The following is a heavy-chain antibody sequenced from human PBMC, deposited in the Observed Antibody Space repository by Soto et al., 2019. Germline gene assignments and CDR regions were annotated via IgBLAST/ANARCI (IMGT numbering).Heavy chain of an antibody. CDR3: ARATVATFWWFDP. J-gene: IGHJ5*02. Sequence: GGSLRLSCAASGFTFSSYSMNWVRQAPGKGLEWVSSISSSSSYIYYADSVKGRFTISRDNAKNSLCLQMNSLRAEDTAVYYCARATVATFWWFDPWGQGTLVTVSS. V-gene: IGHV3-21*01. CDR1: GFTFSSYS. CDR2: ISSSSSYI. D-gene: IGHD5-12*01.